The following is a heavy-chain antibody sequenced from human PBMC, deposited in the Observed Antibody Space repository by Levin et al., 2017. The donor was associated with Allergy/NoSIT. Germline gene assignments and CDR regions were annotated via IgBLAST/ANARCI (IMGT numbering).Heavy chain of an antibody. D-gene: IGHD3-22*01. Sequence: PGGSLRLSCAASGFTFSSYAMSWVRQAPGKGLEWVSAISGSGGSTYYADSVKGRFTISRDNSKNTLYLQMNSLRAEDTAVYYCAKDLGITMIVVVRYGMDVWGQGTTVTVSS. CDR1: GFTFSSYA. J-gene: IGHJ6*02. CDR2: ISGSGGST. CDR3: AKDLGITMIVVVRYGMDV. V-gene: IGHV3-23*01.